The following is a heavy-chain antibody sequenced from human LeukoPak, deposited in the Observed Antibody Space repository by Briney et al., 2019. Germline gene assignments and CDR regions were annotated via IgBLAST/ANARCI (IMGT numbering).Heavy chain of an antibody. Sequence: ASVKVSCKASGYTFTGYYMHWVRQAPGQGLEWMGWINPNSGGTNYAQKFQGRVTMTRDTSISTAYMELSRLRSDDTAVYYCAAAGYDYVWGSYRFNYWGQGTLVTVS. CDR3: AAAGYDYVWGSYRFNY. D-gene: IGHD3-16*02. CDR2: INPNSGGT. CDR1: GYTFTGYY. J-gene: IGHJ4*02. V-gene: IGHV1-2*02.